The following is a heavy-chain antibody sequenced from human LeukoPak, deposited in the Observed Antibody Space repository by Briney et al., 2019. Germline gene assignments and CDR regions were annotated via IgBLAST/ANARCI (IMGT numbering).Heavy chain of an antibody. V-gene: IGHV3-53*01. D-gene: IGHD2-15*01. CDR1: GFTVSSNY. Sequence: PGGSLRLSCAASGFTVSSNYMSWVRQAPGKGLEWVSVIYSGGSTYYADSVKGRFTISRDNSKNTLYLQMNSLRAEDTAVYYCAREHCSGGSCYFVYWGQGTLVTVSS. CDR2: IYSGGST. CDR3: AREHCSGGSCYFVY. J-gene: IGHJ4*02.